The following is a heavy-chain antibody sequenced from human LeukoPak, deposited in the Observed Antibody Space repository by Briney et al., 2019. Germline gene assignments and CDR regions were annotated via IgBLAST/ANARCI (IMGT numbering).Heavy chain of an antibody. CDR3: ARHVYCTNGICSDY. J-gene: IGHJ4*02. CDR1: GGSISSYS. Sequence: PSETLSLTCTVSGGSISSYSWDWIRQPPGRGLEWIGNLYYSGSTNYNPPLKSRVTMSVDTSKNQFSLKLSSVTAADTAVYYCARHVYCTNGICSDYWGQGTLVTVSS. D-gene: IGHD2-8*01. CDR2: LYYSGST. V-gene: IGHV4-59*08.